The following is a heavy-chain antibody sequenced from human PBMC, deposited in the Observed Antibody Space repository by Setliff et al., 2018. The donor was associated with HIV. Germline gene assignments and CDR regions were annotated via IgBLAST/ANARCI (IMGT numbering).Heavy chain of an antibody. CDR1: GYNFENYA. V-gene: IGHV7-4-1*02. CDR2: INANSGSP. CDR3: ARALYGDYGGDLNWLDP. J-gene: IGHJ5*02. D-gene: IGHD4-17*01. Sequence: ASVKVSCKTSGYNFENYAINWVRQAPGQGLEWMGWINANSGSPTYAQAFTGRFFFSVDTAVTTAYLQISGLKADDTAVYYCARALYGDYGGDLNWLDPWGQGTLVTVSS.